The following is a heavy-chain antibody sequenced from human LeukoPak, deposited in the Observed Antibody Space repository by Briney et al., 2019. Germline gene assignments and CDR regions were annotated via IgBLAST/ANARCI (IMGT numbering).Heavy chain of an antibody. Sequence: ASVKVSCKASGFTFTSSAVQWVRQARGQRLEWTGWIVVGSGNTNYAQKFQERVTITRDMSTSTAYMELSSLRSEDTAVYYCAADVGYCSGGSCYPYGMDVWGQGTTVTVSS. J-gene: IGHJ6*02. CDR2: IVVGSGNT. V-gene: IGHV1-58*01. D-gene: IGHD2-15*01. CDR1: GFTFTSSA. CDR3: AADVGYCSGGSCYPYGMDV.